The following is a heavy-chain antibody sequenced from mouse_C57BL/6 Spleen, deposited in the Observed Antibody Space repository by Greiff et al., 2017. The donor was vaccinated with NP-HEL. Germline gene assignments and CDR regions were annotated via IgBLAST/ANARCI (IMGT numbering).Heavy chain of an antibody. V-gene: IGHV1-52*01. J-gene: IGHJ4*01. CDR3: SRRRFTTPYAMDY. CDR2: IDPSDSDT. CDR1: GYTFTSYW. D-gene: IGHD1-1*01. Sequence: QVQLQQPGAELVRPGSSVKLSCKASGYTFTSYWMHWVKQRPIQGLEWIGNIDPSDSDTHYNQKFKDKATLTVDKSSSTAYMQLSSLTSEDSAVYYCSRRRFTTPYAMDYWGQGTSVTVSS.